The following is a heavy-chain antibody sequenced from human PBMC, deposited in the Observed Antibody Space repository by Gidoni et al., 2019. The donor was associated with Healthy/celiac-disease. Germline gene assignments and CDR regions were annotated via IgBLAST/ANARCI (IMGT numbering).Heavy chain of an antibody. D-gene: IGHD2-21*02. CDR3: ARYNDRGRFGGIVVVTAYDY. Sequence: QVQLQQWGAGLLKPSETLSLTCAVDGGSFSGEYWSWIRKPPGKGLEWIGEIDHIGSTNYTPSLKSRVTISVDTSKNQFSLKLSSVTAADTAVYYCARYNDRGRFGGIVVVTAYDYWGQGTLVTVSS. CDR1: GGSFSGEY. CDR2: IDHIGST. J-gene: IGHJ4*02. V-gene: IGHV4-34*01.